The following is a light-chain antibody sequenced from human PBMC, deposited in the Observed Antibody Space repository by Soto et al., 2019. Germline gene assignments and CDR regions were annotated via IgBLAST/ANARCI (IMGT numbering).Light chain of an antibody. CDR3: AAWAYSRNGPV. Sequence: QSVLTQPPSASVTPGQRVTISCSGSSSNIGGNAVNWYQQLPGTAPKLLMYSNNQRPSGVPDRFSGSKSGTSASLAISGLQSEDEADYYCAAWAYSRNGPVFGGGTKVTVL. V-gene: IGLV1-44*01. CDR1: SSNIGGNA. J-gene: IGLJ2*01. CDR2: SNN.